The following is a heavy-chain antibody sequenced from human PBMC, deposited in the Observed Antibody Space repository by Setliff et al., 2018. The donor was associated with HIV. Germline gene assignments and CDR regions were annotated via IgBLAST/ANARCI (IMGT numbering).Heavy chain of an antibody. CDR1: GYSFSSYW. Sequence: GESLKISCKGSGYSFSSYWIGWVRQMPGKGLEWMGIIYPGDSDTRYSPSFQGQVTISADKSISTAYLQCSSLKASDTATYYCARLGGICSGGSCTALAYTMDVWGQGTTVTVS. CDR3: ARLGGICSGGSCTALAYTMDV. D-gene: IGHD2-15*01. V-gene: IGHV5-51*01. J-gene: IGHJ6*02. CDR2: IYPGDSDT.